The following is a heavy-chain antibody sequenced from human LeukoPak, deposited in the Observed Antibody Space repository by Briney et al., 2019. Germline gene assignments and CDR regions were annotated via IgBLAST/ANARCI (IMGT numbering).Heavy chain of an antibody. Sequence: GGSLRLSCAASGFAFDDYAMHWVRQAPGKGLEWVAVISYDGSNKYYADSVKGRFTISRDNSKNTLYLQMNSLRAVDTAVYYCAKDLSYHWGQGTLVTVSS. V-gene: IGHV3-30*18. J-gene: IGHJ5*02. D-gene: IGHD3-16*02. CDR1: GFAFDDYA. CDR2: ISYDGSNK. CDR3: AKDLSYH.